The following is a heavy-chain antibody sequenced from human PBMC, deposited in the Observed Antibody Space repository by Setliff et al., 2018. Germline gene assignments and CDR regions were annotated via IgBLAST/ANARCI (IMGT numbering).Heavy chain of an antibody. D-gene: IGHD3-10*01. J-gene: IGHJ4*02. V-gene: IGHV4-39*01. CDR3: ARHEFVGGYYGSVTYRHCDY. CDR1: GGSISSSSYQ. CDR2: IYYSGTA. Sequence: SETLSLTCTVSGGSISSSSYQWGWVRQTPGKGLEWIGSIYYSGTAYYNPSLKSRVTISVDTSKNQFSLQVTSVTATDTAVYYCARHEFVGGYYGSVTYRHCDYWGQGILVTVS.